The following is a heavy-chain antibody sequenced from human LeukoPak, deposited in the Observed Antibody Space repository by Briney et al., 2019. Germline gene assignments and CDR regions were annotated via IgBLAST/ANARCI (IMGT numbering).Heavy chain of an antibody. CDR3: ARGHCSGGSCYHGGYFDY. V-gene: IGHV1-46*01. D-gene: IGHD2-15*01. Sequence: ASVTVSCKASGYTFTSYYMHWVRQAPGQGLEWMGIINPSGGSTSYAQKFQGRVTMTRDTSTSTVYMELSSLRSEDTAVYYCARGHCSGGSCYHGGYFDYWGQGTLVTVSS. CDR1: GYTFTSYY. J-gene: IGHJ4*02. CDR2: INPSGGST.